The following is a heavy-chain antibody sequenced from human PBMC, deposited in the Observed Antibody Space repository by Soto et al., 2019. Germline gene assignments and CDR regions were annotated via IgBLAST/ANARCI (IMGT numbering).Heavy chain of an antibody. J-gene: IGHJ4*02. D-gene: IGHD4-17*01. CDR3: AKGSIYGANGGDY. CDR2: FIPIFGTA. Sequence: QVQLVQSGAEVKKRGSSVKVSCKASGDTFSNYAITWVRQAPGQGLEWMGGFIPIFGTANYAQKFQGRVTITADESTSTADMELTSLRSEDTAVYYCAKGSIYGANGGDYWGQGTLVTVSS. CDR1: GDTFSNYA. V-gene: IGHV1-69*12.